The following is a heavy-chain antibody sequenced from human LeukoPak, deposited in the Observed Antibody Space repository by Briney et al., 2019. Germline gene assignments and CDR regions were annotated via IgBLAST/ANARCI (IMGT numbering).Heavy chain of an antibody. CDR1: GGSISSSNW. CDR2: IYHSGST. J-gene: IGHJ1*01. CDR3: ARDSPNIAAAGRKYFQH. Sequence: PSGTLSLTCAVSGGSISSSNWWSWVRQPPGKGLEWIGEIYHSGSTNYNPSLKSRVTISVDKSKNQFSLKLSSVTAADTAVYYCARDSPNIAAAGRKYFQHWGQGTLVTVSS. V-gene: IGHV4-4*02. D-gene: IGHD6-13*01.